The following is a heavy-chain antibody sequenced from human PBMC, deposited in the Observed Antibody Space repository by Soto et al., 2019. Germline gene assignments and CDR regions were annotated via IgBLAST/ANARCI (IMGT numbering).Heavy chain of an antibody. D-gene: IGHD2-21*02. CDR1: GYSFTSYW. V-gene: IGHV5-51*01. J-gene: IGHJ6*02. Sequence: PGESLKISCKGSGYSFTSYWIGWVRQIPGKGLEWMGIIYPGDSDTRYSPSFQGQVTISADKSISTAYLQWSSLKASDTAMYYCARSHCGGDCSPSYYYYGMDVWGQGTTVTVSS. CDR3: ARSHCGGDCSPSYYYYGMDV. CDR2: IYPGDSDT.